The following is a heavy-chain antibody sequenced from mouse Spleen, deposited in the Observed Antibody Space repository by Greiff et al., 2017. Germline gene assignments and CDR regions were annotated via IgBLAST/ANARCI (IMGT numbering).Heavy chain of an antibody. Sequence: VQLQQSGPELVKPGASVKISCKASGYSFTGYYMNWVKQSPEKSLEWIGEINPSTGGTTYNQKFKAKATLTVDKSSSTAYMQLKSLTSEDSAVYYCARKFTTVVASDYWGQGTTLTVSS. D-gene: IGHD1-1*01. CDR1: GYSFTGYY. V-gene: IGHV1-42*01. CDR3: ARKFTTVVASDY. CDR2: INPSTGGT. J-gene: IGHJ2*01.